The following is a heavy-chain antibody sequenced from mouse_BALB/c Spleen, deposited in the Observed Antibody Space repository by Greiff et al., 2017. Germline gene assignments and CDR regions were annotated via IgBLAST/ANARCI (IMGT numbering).Heavy chain of an antibody. CDR1: GYTFTSYW. D-gene: IGHD1-1*01. V-gene: IGHV1S81*02. CDR2: INHSNGRT. CDR3: ARGYYYDAMDY. J-gene: IGHJ4*01. Sequence: VQLQQPGAELVKPGASVKLSCKASGYTFTSYWMHWVKQRPGQGLEWIGEINHSNGRTNYKEKFKSKATLTGDKSSSTPYIQLSSLTSEDSAVYYCARGYYYDAMDYWGQGTSVTVSS.